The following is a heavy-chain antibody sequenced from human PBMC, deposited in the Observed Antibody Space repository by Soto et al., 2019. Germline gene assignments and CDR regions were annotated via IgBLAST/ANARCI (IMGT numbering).Heavy chain of an antibody. CDR1: GGSISSGSHF. V-gene: IGHV4-31*03. D-gene: IGHD2-15*01. CDR3: ARDIGRGVVLAALSHAMDV. J-gene: IGHJ6*02. Sequence: QVRLQQSGPGLVKSSQTLSLTCTVSGGSISSGSHFWSWIRQHPAKGLEWIGHISYSGSTYYSPSLKSRLNISRDTSENQVFLQLSSVTAADTAVYFCARDIGRGVVLAALSHAMDVWGQGTTVTVSS. CDR2: ISYSGST.